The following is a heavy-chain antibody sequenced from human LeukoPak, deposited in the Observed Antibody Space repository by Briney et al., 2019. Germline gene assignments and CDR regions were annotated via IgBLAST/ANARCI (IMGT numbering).Heavy chain of an antibody. CDR3: AKAAYCSSTSCPPDY. V-gene: IGHV3-23*01. CDR2: ISGSGGST. CDR1: GFTFSSYA. D-gene: IGHD2-2*01. Sequence: PGGSLRLSCEASGFTFSSYAMSWVRQAPGKGLEWVSTISGSGGSTYYADSVKGRFTISRDNSKNTLYLQMNSLRAEDTAVYYCAKAAYCSSTSCPPDYWGQGTLVTVSS. J-gene: IGHJ4*02.